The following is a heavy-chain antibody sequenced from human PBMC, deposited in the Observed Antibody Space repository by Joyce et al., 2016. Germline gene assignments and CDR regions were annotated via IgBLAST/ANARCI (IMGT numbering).Heavy chain of an antibody. V-gene: IGHV3-21*01. CDR3: ARGRGSAAGYFDY. CDR1: GFSFTSYS. D-gene: IGHD6-13*01. CDR2: INSASKYI. Sequence: EVQLVESGEGLFKPGGPWGLPCAAAGFSFTSYSMNWARQAPGKGLEWVSSINSASKYIYYADSVKGRFTISRDNAKNSVYLQMNSLRAEDTAVYYCARGRGSAAGYFDYWGQGTLVTVSS. J-gene: IGHJ4*02.